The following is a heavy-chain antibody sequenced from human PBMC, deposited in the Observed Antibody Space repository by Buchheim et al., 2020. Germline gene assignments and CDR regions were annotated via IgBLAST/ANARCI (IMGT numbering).Heavy chain of an antibody. Sequence: QVQLVESGGGVVQPGRSLRLSCAASGFTFSSYGMHWVRQAPGKGLEWVAVIWYDGSNKYYADSVKGRFTISRDNSKNTLYLQMNSLRAEDTAVNYCARDLYAEYSYGPIDYWGQGTL. V-gene: IGHV3-33*01. J-gene: IGHJ4*02. D-gene: IGHD5-18*01. CDR3: ARDLYAEYSYGPIDY. CDR1: GFTFSSYG. CDR2: IWYDGSNK.